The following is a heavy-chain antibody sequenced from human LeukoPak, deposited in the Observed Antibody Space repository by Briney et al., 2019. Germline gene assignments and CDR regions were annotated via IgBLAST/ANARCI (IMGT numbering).Heavy chain of an antibody. CDR2: INHSGGA. V-gene: IGHV4-34*01. J-gene: IGHJ4*02. CDR3: ARGQGTVTTH. Sequence: SETLSLTCAVSGGSFSGYYWTWIRQPPGKGLEWIGEINHSGGANYNPSLKSRVTISLDTSKNQFSLKLSSVTAADTAVYYCARGQGTVTTHWGQGTLVTVSS. CDR1: GGSFSGYY. D-gene: IGHD4-17*01.